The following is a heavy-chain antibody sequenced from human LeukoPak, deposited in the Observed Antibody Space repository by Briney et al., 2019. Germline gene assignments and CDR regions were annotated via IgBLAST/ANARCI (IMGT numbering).Heavy chain of an antibody. D-gene: IGHD5-12*01. Sequence: SETLSLTCTVSGGSISSYYWSWIRQPPGKELEWIGYIYYSGSTNYNPSLKSRVTLSVDKSKNQFSLELSSVTAADTAVYYCARGPSVAAHLDYWGQGTLVTVSS. CDR3: ARGPSVAAHLDY. CDR1: GGSISSYY. CDR2: IYYSGST. V-gene: IGHV4-59*12. J-gene: IGHJ4*02.